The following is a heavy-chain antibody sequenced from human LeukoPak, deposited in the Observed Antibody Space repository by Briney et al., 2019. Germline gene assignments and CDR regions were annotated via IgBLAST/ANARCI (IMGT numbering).Heavy chain of an antibody. D-gene: IGHD3-10*01. V-gene: IGHV1-18*01. J-gene: IGHJ4*02. Sequence: ASVKVPCKTSGYTFTSYGVSWVRQAPGQGLEWMGWISVYNGNTIYAEKLQGRVTVTTDTSTTTAYMELRSLRSDDTAVYYCARAQTTGFGESIDYWGQGTLVTVSS. CDR3: ARAQTTGFGESIDY. CDR2: ISVYNGNT. CDR1: GYTFTSYG.